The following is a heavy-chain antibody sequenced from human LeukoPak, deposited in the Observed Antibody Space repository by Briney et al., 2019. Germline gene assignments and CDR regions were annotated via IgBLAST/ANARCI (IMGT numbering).Heavy chain of an antibody. CDR2: MNPNSGNT. CDR3: ARALACSSTSCYPRRFDP. V-gene: IGHV1-8*03. Sequence: ASVKVSCKASGYTFTSYDINWVRQATGQGLEWMGWMNPNSGNTGYAQKFQGRVTITRNTSISTAYMELSSLRSEDTAVYYCARALACSSTSCYPRRFDPWGQGTLVTVSS. D-gene: IGHD2-2*01. J-gene: IGHJ5*02. CDR1: GYTFTSYD.